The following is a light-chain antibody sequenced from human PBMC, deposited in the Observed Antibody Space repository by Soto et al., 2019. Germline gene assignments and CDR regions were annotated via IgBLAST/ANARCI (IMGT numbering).Light chain of an antibody. Sequence: QSALTQPASVSGSPGQSISISCSGSSRDVGGYSYVSWYQHHPGKAPKLIIYEVSNRPSGVSYRFSASKSGNTASLTISGLQPEDEADYYCSSYAGSYIWVFGGGTQLTVL. J-gene: IGLJ3*02. CDR2: EVS. CDR1: SRDVGGYSY. CDR3: SSYAGSYIWV. V-gene: IGLV2-14*01.